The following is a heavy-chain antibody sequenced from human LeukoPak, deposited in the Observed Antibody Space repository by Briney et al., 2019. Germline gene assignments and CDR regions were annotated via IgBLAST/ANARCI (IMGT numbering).Heavy chain of an antibody. CDR3: ASKSYSSGWYGKDDYYFDY. CDR2: ISGSGGST. Sequence: GGTLRLSCAAPGFTFSSYGMSWVRQAPGKGLEWVSAISGSGGSTYYADSVKGRFTISRDNSKNTLYLQMNSLRAEDTAVYYCASKSYSSGWYGKDDYYFDYWGQGTLVTVSS. V-gene: IGHV3-23*01. D-gene: IGHD6-19*01. CDR1: GFTFSSYG. J-gene: IGHJ4*02.